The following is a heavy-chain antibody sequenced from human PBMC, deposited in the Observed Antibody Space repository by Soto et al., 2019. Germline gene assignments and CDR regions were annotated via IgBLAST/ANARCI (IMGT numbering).Heavy chain of an antibody. V-gene: IGHV4-39*01. J-gene: IGHJ3*02. CDR1: GGSISSSSYY. CDR3: ARHEYIQIYCSSTSCPGAFDI. Sequence: QLQLQESGPGLVKPSETLSLTCTVSGGSISSSSYYWGWIRQPPGKGLEWIGSIYYSGSTYYNPSLKRRVTISVDTSKNQFSLKLSSVTAADTAVYYCARHEYIQIYCSSTSCPGAFDIWGQGTMVTVSS. D-gene: IGHD2-2*01. CDR2: IYYSGST.